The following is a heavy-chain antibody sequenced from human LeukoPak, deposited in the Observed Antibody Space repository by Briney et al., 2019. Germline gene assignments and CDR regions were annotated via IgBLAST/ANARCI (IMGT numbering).Heavy chain of an antibody. CDR1: GGSFSAYY. Sequence: SETLSLTCAVYGGSFSAYYYYWSWIRQPPGRGLEWIGEISHSGSTNDNPSLKSRVTISIDTSKNQFSLTLSSVTAADTAVYYCARGVDDSATFFYSYYMDVWGKGTTVTVSS. D-gene: IGHD2/OR15-2a*01. J-gene: IGHJ6*03. CDR3: ARGVDDSATFFYSYYMDV. CDR2: ISHSGST. V-gene: IGHV4-34*01.